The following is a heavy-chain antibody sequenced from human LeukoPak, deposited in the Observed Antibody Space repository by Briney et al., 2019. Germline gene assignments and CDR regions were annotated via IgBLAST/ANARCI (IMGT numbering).Heavy chain of an antibody. CDR1: GYTFTSYA. CDR3: ARGILEGSGYYFGS. CDR2: IIPIFGTA. Sequence: ASVKVSCKASGYTFTSYAISWVRQAPGQGLEWMGGIIPIFGTANYAQKFQGRVTITADESTSTAYMELSSLRSEDTAVYYCARGILEGSGYYFGSWGQGTLVTVSS. D-gene: IGHD3-22*01. J-gene: IGHJ4*02. V-gene: IGHV1-69*13.